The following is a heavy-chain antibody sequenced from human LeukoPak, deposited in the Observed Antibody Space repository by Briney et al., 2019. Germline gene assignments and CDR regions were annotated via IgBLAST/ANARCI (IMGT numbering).Heavy chain of an antibody. J-gene: IGHJ6*02. CDR2: IGTAGDT. CDR3: ARAGRGYSYPLYYYYYGMDV. D-gene: IGHD5-18*01. CDR1: GFTFSSYD. V-gene: IGHV3-13*01. Sequence: GGSLRLSCAASGFTFSSYDTHWVRQATGKGLEWVSAIGTAGDTYYPGSVKGRFTISRENAKNSLYLQMNSLRAGDTAVYYCARAGRGYSYPLYYYYYGMDVWGQGTTVTVSS.